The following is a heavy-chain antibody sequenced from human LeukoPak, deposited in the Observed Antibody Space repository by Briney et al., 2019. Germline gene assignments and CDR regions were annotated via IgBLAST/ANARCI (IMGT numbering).Heavy chain of an antibody. J-gene: IGHJ4*02. CDR2: IYYSGST. D-gene: IGHD3-10*01. Sequence: PSETLSLSCAVSGGSISSYYWSWIRQPPGKGLEWIGYIYYSGSTNYNPSFKSRVTISVDTSKNQFSPKPSPVTAADTAVYYCATYGSGSHDYWGQGTLVTVSS. CDR3: ATYGSGSHDY. V-gene: IGHV4-59*01. CDR1: GGSISSYY.